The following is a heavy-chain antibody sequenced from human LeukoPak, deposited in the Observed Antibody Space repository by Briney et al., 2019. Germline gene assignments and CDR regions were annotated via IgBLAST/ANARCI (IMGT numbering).Heavy chain of an antibody. CDR1: GFTFSDYY. Sequence: PGGSLRLSCAASGFTFSDYYMTWIRQAPGKGLEWVSYISSSSSYTNYADSVKGRFTISRDNAKNLVHLQMSSLRVEDTAVYFCARDTALRGTYYGMDVWGQGTTVTVSS. V-gene: IGHV3-11*05. CDR2: ISSSSSYT. CDR3: ARDTALRGTYYGMDV. J-gene: IGHJ6*02. D-gene: IGHD3-10*01.